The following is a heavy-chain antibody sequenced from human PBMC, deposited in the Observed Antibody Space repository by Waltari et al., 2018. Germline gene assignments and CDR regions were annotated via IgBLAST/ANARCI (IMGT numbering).Heavy chain of an antibody. CDR2: INHSGIT. Sequence: QVQLQQWGAGLLKPSETLSLPCAVYGWAFSGYYWNWIRQPPGKGLEWIGEINHSGITNYNPSLKSRVTISGDTSKNQFSLKLSSVTAADTAVYYCARGHRFFPVWGKGTTVTISS. V-gene: IGHV4-34*01. CDR1: GWAFSGYY. D-gene: IGHD3-3*01. CDR3: ARGHRFFPV. J-gene: IGHJ6*04.